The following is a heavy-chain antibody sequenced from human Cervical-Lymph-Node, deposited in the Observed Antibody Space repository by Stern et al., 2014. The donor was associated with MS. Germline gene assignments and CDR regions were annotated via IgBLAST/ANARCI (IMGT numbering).Heavy chain of an antibody. D-gene: IGHD3/OR15-3a*01. CDR2: INPSGDSA. CDR1: GYSFTSHY. CDR3: ASGTGSKRPTGNY. Sequence: DQLVESGAKVKKPGASVKVSCKASGYSFTSHYMHWVRQAPGQGLEWVGIINPSGDSASYAQKLQGRVTMTRDTSTSTVYMELSSLRSEDTAVYYCASGTGSKRPTGNYWGQGTLVTVSS. V-gene: IGHV1-46*01. J-gene: IGHJ4*02.